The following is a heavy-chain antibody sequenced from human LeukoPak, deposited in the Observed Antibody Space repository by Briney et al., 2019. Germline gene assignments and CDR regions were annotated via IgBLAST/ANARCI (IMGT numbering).Heavy chain of an antibody. V-gene: IGHV3-30*02. J-gene: IGHJ4*02. CDR2: IRYDGSNK. CDR3: ARGGQLPFY. CDR1: GFTFSSHW. D-gene: IGHD6-6*01. Sequence: GGSLRLSCSASGFTFSSHWMSWVRQAPGKGLEWVAFIRYDGSNKYYADSVKGRFTISRDNSKNTLYLQMNSLRVEDTAVYYCARGGQLPFYWGQGTLVTVSS.